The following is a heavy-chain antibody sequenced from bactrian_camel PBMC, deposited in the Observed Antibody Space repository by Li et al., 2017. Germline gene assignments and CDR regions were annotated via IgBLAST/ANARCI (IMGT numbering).Heavy chain of an antibody. CDR2: IASDAST. V-gene: IGHV3S53*01. CDR3: AADLPPWVTCSGALARIADFGS. CDR1: GYTYSSYC. D-gene: IGHD2*01. J-gene: IGHJ6*01. Sequence: HVQLVESGGGLVQPGGSLRLSCAASGYTYSSYCMGWFRQAPGKEREGVATIASDASTSYADSVKGRFTISQDNAKNTLYLQMNSLKPEDTAMYYCAADLPPWVTCSGALARIADFGSWGQGTQVTVS.